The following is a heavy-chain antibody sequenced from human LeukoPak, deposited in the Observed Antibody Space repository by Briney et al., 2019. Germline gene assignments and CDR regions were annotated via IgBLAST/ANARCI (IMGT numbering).Heavy chain of an antibody. D-gene: IGHD6-13*01. V-gene: IGHV1-18*01. CDR2: ISAYNGNT. J-gene: IGHJ3*02. CDR1: GYTFTSYG. Sequence: GASVKVSCKASGYTFTSYGISWVRQAPGQGLEWMGCISAYNGNTNYAQKLQGRVTMTTDTSTSTAYMELRSLRSDDTAVYYCARDLQQQLVRGYHDAFDIWGQGTMVTVSS. CDR3: ARDLQQQLVRGYHDAFDI.